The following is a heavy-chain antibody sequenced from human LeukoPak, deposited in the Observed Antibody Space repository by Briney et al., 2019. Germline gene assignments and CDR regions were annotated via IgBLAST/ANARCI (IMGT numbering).Heavy chain of an antibody. CDR3: VRGYPLTGFDY. D-gene: IGHD5-18*01. J-gene: IGHJ4*02. CDR2: IFYSGST. V-gene: IGHV4-39*07. CDR1: GGSISTSNYY. Sequence: SETLSLTCTVSGGSISTSNYYWGWIRQPPGKGLEWIGNIFYSGSTYYSPSLKSRVTISVDTSKNQFSLKLSSVTAADTAVYYCVRGYPLTGFDYWGQGTLVTVSS.